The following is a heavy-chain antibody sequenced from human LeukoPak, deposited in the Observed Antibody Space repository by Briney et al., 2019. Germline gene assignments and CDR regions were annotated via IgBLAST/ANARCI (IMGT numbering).Heavy chain of an antibody. CDR3: SRENGAFSPFGY. Sequence: SATLSLTCGVSGGSFSNTNWWSWVRQPPGQGLEWIGEISLTGLTHYNPSLESRVTVSLDKSKNQLSLNLTSVTAADTAVYYCSRENGAFSPFGYWGQGTLVTVLS. CDR2: ISLTGLT. V-gene: IGHV4-4*02. D-gene: IGHD2-8*01. J-gene: IGHJ4*02. CDR1: GGSFSNTNW.